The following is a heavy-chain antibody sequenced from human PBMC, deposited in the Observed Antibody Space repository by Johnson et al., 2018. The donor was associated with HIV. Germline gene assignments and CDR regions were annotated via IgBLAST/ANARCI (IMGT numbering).Heavy chain of an antibody. V-gene: IGHV3-64*01. Sequence: MQSVESGGGLVQPGGSLRLSCAASGLTFSSYAMHWVRQAPGKGLEYVSAISSNGGSTYYANSVKGRFTISRDNSKNTLYLQMGSLRAEDMAVYYCARGEGRIPHAFDIWGQGTMVTVSS. D-gene: IGHD2-2*02. CDR2: ISSNGGST. J-gene: IGHJ3*02. CDR3: ARGEGRIPHAFDI. CDR1: GLTFSSYA.